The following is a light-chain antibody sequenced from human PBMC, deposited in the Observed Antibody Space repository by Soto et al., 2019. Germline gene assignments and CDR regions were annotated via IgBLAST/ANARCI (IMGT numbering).Light chain of an antibody. J-gene: IGKJ4*01. Sequence: DIQMTQSPSALSASVGDRVTITCRASQSITNYLNWYQHKPGQAPSLLIYAASTLQAGVPSRFRGSGSGTDFTLTISSLQPEDFATYFCQQSNSSPPTFGGGTKVDIK. CDR2: AAS. CDR3: QQSNSSPPT. CDR1: QSITNY. V-gene: IGKV1-39*01.